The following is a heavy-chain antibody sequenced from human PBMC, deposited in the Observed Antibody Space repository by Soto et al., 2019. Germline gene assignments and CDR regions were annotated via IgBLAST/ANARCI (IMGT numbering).Heavy chain of an antibody. CDR3: ARAGAATLSDY. Sequence: QVQLQESGPGLVKPSETQSLTCTVTGGCISSYYCSWIRQPPGKGLEWIGYIYYSGSANYNPSLKSRVTISVDTSKNQFSLKLSSVTAADTAVYYCARAGAATLSDYWGQGTLVTVSS. CDR2: IYYSGSA. J-gene: IGHJ4*02. D-gene: IGHD2-15*01. CDR1: GGCISSYY. V-gene: IGHV4-59*01.